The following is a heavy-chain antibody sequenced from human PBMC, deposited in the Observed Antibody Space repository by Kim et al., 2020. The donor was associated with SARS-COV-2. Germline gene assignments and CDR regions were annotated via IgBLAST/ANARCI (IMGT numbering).Heavy chain of an antibody. CDR1: AFSFSVYG. CDR2: ILNDGTTT. V-gene: IGHV3-33*01. CDR3: ATDRGGAPFDM. Sequence: GGSLRLSCAASAFSFSVYGMHWVRQAPGKGLEWVAVILNDGTTTSYADSVKGRFTISRDNSKNTLYLQMNSLRAEDTAVYYCATDRGGAPFDMWGQGTLVTVSS. J-gene: IGHJ3*02. D-gene: IGHD3-16*01.